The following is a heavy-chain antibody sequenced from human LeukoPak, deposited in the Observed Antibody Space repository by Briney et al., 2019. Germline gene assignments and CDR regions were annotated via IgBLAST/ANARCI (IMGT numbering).Heavy chain of an antibody. CDR2: IYGGGST. J-gene: IGHJ6*03. CDR3: AREIAAAGTYYYYMDV. CDR1: GFTVSSNY. V-gene: IGHV3-66*02. D-gene: IGHD6-13*01. Sequence: GGSLRLSCAASGFTVSSNYMSWVRQAPGKGLEWVSVIYGGGSTYYADSVKGRFTISRDNSKNTLCLQMNSLRAEDTAVYYCAREIAAAGTYYYYMDVWGKGTTVTVSS.